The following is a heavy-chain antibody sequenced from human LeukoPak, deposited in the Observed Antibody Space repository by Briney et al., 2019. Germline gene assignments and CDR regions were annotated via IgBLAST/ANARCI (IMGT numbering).Heavy chain of an antibody. CDR2: IYYSGST. V-gene: IGHV4-59*12. Sequence: SETLSLTCTVSGGSISSYYWSWIRQPPGKGLEWIGYIYYSGSTNYNPSLKSRVTISVDTSKNQFSLKLSSVTAADKAVYYCARSCRILDIVATIRARLGGNGFDIWGQGTMVTVSS. D-gene: IGHD5-12*01. CDR1: GGSISSYY. CDR3: ARSCRILDIVATIRARLGGNGFDI. J-gene: IGHJ3*02.